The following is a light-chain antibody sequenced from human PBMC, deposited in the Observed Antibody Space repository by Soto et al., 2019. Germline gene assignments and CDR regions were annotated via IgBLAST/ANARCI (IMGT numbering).Light chain of an antibody. CDR3: QKYNSAPYT. CDR2: AAS. Sequence: DIQMTKSPSSLSASVGDTVTITCRASQGISSYLAWYQQKPGKVPKLLIYAASTLQSGVPSRFSGSRSGTDLTLTISSLQSEDVATYYCQKYNSAPYTFGQGTKLEIK. V-gene: IGKV1-27*01. CDR1: QGISSY. J-gene: IGKJ2*01.